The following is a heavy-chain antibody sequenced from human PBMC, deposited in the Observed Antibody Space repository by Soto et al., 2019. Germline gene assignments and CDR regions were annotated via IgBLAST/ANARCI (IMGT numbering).Heavy chain of an antibody. V-gene: IGHV3-15*07. CDR1: GFTFSNAW. CDR3: TTGVNNHYYHSTYGMDV. D-gene: IGHD3-22*01. Sequence: GGSLRLSCAASGFTFSNAWMNWVRQAPGKGLEWVGRIKSKTDGGTTDYAAPVKGRFTISRDDSKNTLYLQMNSLKTEDTAVYYCTTGVNNHYYHSTYGMDVWGQGTTVTVSS. CDR2: IKSKTDGGTT. J-gene: IGHJ6*02.